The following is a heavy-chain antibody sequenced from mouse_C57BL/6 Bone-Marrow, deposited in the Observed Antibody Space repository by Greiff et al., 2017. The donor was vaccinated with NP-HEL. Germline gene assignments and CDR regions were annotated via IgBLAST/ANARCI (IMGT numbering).Heavy chain of an antibody. CDR1: GYAFTNYL. CDR3: ARLEGLREGDY. D-gene: IGHD2-4*01. V-gene: IGHV1-54*01. J-gene: IGHJ4*01. CDR2: INPGSGGT. Sequence: QVQLKESGAELVRPGTSVKVSCKASGYAFTNYLIEWVKQRPGQGLEWIGVINPGSGGTNYNEKFKGQATLTADKSSSTAYMQLSSLTSEDSAVYFCARLEGLREGDYWGQGTSVTVSS.